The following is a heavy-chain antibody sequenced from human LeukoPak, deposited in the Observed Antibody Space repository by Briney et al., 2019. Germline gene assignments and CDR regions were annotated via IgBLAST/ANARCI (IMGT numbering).Heavy chain of an antibody. D-gene: IGHD2-21*01. Sequence: PSETLSLTCAVYGGSFNGYYWSWIRQPPGKGLEWIGEINHSGSTNYNPSLKSRVTISVHTSKNQFSLKLSSVTAADTAVYYCANSRFLIWYFDLWGRGTLVTVSS. CDR3: ANSRFLIWYFDL. CDR1: GGSFNGYY. V-gene: IGHV4-34*01. CDR2: INHSGST. J-gene: IGHJ2*01.